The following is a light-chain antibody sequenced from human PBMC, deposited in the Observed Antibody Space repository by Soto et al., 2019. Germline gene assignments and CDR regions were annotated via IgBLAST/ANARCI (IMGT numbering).Light chain of an antibody. V-gene: IGLV2-14*01. CDR3: NSFMTSSNLDVV. Sequence: GVSNRFSGSKSGNTASLTISGLQSEDEADYYCNSFMTSSNLDVVFGGGTQLTVL. J-gene: IGLJ2*01.